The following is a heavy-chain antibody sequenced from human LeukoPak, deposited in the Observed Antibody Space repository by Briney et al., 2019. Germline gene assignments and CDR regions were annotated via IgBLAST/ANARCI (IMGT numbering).Heavy chain of an antibody. CDR3: ARIPNYYDSSGY. D-gene: IGHD3-22*01. V-gene: IGHV2-26*01. CDR1: GFSLSNARMG. CDR2: IFSSDEK. J-gene: IGHJ4*02. Sequence: SGPVLVKPTETLTLTCTVSGFSLSNARMGVSWIRQPSGKALEWLAHIFSSDEKSYSTSLKSRLTISKDTSKSQVVLTMTNMDPVDTATYYCARIPNYYDSSGYWGQGTLVTVSS.